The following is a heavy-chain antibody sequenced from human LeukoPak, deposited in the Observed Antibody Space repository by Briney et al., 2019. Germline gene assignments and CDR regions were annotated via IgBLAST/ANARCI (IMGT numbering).Heavy chain of an antibody. J-gene: IGHJ4*02. CDR1: GFTFSSYA. Sequence: GGSLRLSCAASGFTFSSYAMHWVRQAPGKGLVWVSRINSDGSSTSYADSVKGRFTISRDNAKNTLYLQMNSLRAEDTAVYYCAREGPELLGSHFDYWGQGTLVTVSS. V-gene: IGHV3-74*01. CDR2: INSDGSST. CDR3: AREGPELLGSHFDY. D-gene: IGHD1-26*01.